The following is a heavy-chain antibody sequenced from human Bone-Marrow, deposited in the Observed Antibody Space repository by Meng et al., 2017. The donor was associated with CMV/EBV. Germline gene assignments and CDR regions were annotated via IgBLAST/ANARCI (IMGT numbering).Heavy chain of an antibody. CDR1: GFTFSSYS. J-gene: IGHJ4*02. D-gene: IGHD2-15*01. Sequence: GGSLRLSCAASGFTFSSYSMNWVRQAPGKGLEWVSSISSSSSYIYYADSVKGRFTISRDNAKNSLYLQMNSLRAEDTAVYYCARDVRIRGSEIDYWGQGTRVTVSS. V-gene: IGHV3-21*01. CDR2: ISSSSSYI. CDR3: ARDVRIRGSEIDY.